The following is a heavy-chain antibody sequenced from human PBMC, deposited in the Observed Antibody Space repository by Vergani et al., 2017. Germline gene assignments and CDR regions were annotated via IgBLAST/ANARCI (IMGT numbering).Heavy chain of an antibody. D-gene: IGHD4-17*01. CDR2: ISGSGGST. Sequence: EVQLLESGGGLVQPGGSLRLSCAASGFTFSSYAMSWVRQAPGKGLEWVSAISGSGGSTYYADSVKGRFTISRDNSKNTLYLQMNSLRAEDTAVYYYAKPTSTVTSYYYYGMDVWGQGTTVTVSS. V-gene: IGHV3-23*01. CDR3: AKPTSTVTSYYYYGMDV. J-gene: IGHJ6*02. CDR1: GFTFSSYA.